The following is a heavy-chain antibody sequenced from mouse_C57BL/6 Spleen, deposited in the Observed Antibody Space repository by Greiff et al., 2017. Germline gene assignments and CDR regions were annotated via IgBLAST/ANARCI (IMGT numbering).Heavy chain of an antibody. V-gene: IGHV3-1*01. D-gene: IGHD5-1*01. CDR1: GYSITSGYD. CDR3: ARVEYSAWFAY. J-gene: IGHJ3*01. Sequence: EVKLVEPGPGMVKPSQSLSLTCTVTGYSITSGYDWHWIRHFPGNKLEWMGYISYSGSTNYNPSLKSRISITHDTSKNHFFMQLNAVTTEDTATYYCARVEYSAWFAYWGQGTLVTVSA. CDR2: ISYSGST.